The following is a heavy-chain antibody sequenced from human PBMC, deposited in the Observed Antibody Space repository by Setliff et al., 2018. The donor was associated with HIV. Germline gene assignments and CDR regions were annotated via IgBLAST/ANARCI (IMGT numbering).Heavy chain of an antibody. V-gene: IGHV5-51*01. CDR1: GYSFTNYW. J-gene: IGHJ4*02. CDR2: IYPGDSET. CDR3: AKSASWDLRGWLH. D-gene: IGHD6-19*01. Sequence: PGESLKISCKGSGYSFTNYWIGWVRQMPGKGLEWMGIIYPGDSETRYSRSFQGQVTISADKSISTAYLQWSSLKASDTAMYYCAKSASWDLRGWLHWGQGTRVTVSS.